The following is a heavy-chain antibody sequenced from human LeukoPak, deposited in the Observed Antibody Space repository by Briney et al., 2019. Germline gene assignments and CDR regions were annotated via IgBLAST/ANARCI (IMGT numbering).Heavy chain of an antibody. CDR2: IIPIFGTA. Sequence: SVKVSCKASGYTFTSYGISWVRQAPGQGLEWMGGIIPIFGTANYAQKFQGRVTITADESTSAAYMELSSLRSEDTAVYYCARVFAYYDSSGYRQNFDYWGQGTLVTVSS. V-gene: IGHV1-69*13. CDR1: GYTFTSYG. CDR3: ARVFAYYDSSGYRQNFDY. J-gene: IGHJ4*02. D-gene: IGHD3-22*01.